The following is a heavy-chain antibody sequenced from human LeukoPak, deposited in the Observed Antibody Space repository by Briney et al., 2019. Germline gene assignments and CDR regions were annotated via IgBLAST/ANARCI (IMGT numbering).Heavy chain of an antibody. V-gene: IGHV1-18*01. CDR1: GGTFSSYA. J-gene: IGHJ3*02. Sequence: GASVKVSCKASGGTFSSYAISWVRQAPGQGLEWMGWISPYNGNTNYVQKLQGRVTVTTDTSTSTVYMELRSLRSDDTAVYYCARGDDAFDIWGQGTMVTVSS. CDR3: ARGDDAFDI. CDR2: ISPYNGNT.